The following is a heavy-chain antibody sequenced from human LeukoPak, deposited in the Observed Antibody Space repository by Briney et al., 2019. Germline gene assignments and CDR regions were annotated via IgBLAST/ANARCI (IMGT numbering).Heavy chain of an antibody. CDR3: ARDLFYSVSGTYYNVGRVFNY. CDR1: GYTFTTYY. J-gene: IGHJ4*02. V-gene: IGHV1-2*02. Sequence: ASVKVSCKASGYTFTTYYVHWVRQAPGQGLEWMGIINPNSGGTNYAQKFQGRVTMTRDTSITTAYMELTSLRSDDTAVYYCARDLFYSVSGTYYNVGRVFNYWGQGTLVTVSS. CDR2: INPNSGGT. D-gene: IGHD3-10*01.